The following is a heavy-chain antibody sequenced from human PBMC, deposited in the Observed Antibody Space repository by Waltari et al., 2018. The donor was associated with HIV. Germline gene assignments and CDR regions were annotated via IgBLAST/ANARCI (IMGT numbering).Heavy chain of an antibody. CDR2: ISTDGSDT. D-gene: IGHD3-16*01. Sequence: EVQLVESGGDLVQQGGSLRLSCAASGFNFRSYWMHWIRHIPGKGLVWVSHISTDGSDTSYLESVKGRFTISRDNAKNTLYLQMNSLRVEDTAIYYCTRDLSTYGHEFDYWGQGTLVTVAS. CDR3: TRDLSTYGHEFDY. CDR1: GFNFRSYW. V-gene: IGHV3-74*01. J-gene: IGHJ4*02.